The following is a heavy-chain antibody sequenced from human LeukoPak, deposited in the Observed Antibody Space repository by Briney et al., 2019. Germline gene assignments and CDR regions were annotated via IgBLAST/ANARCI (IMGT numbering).Heavy chain of an antibody. D-gene: IGHD1-26*01. Sequence: GGSLRLSCSASRFSFSTYAMSWVRQAPGKGLEWVSAIGASGGTTFYADSAKGRFTISRDNSKNTLFLQMNSLRAEDTAVYYCAKDLAGSGSYSFDYWGQGTLVTVSS. CDR1: RFSFSTYA. CDR3: AKDLAGSGSYSFDY. V-gene: IGHV3-23*01. J-gene: IGHJ4*02. CDR2: IGASGGTT.